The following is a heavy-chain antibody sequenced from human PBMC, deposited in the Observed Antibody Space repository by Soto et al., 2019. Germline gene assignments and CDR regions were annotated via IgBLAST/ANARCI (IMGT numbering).Heavy chain of an antibody. CDR2: IWYDGSNK. V-gene: IGHV3-33*01. CDR3: ARTNSSGFYFDY. Sequence: PGGSLRLSCAASGFTFSSYGMHWVRQAPGKGLEWVAVIWYDGSNKYYADYVKGRFTISRDNSKNTLYLQMNSLRAEDTAVYYCARTNSSGFYFDYWGQGTLVTVSS. D-gene: IGHD6-19*01. CDR1: GFTFSSYG. J-gene: IGHJ4*02.